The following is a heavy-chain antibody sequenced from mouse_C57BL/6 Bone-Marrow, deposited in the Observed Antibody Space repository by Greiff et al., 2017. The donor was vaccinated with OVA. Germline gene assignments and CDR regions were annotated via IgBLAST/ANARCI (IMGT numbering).Heavy chain of an antibody. Sequence: VQLQQSGPVLVKPGASVKMSCKASGYTFTDYYMNWVKQSHGKSLEWIGVINPYNGGTSYNQKFKGKATLTVDKSSSTAYMELNSLTSEDSAVYYCARKGLEGYYAMDYWGQGTSVTVSS. CDR2: INPYNGGT. V-gene: IGHV1-19*01. D-gene: IGHD2-4*01. J-gene: IGHJ4*01. CDR3: ARKGLEGYYAMDY. CDR1: GYTFTDYY.